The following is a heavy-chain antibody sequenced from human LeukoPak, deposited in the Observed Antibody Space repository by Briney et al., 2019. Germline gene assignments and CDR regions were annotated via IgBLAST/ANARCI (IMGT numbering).Heavy chain of an antibody. V-gene: IGHV3-48*03. D-gene: IGHD3-22*01. CDR2: ISSSGSTI. Sequence: GGSLGLSCAASGFTFSSYEMNWVRQAPGKGLEWVSYISSSGSTIYYADSVKGRFTISRDNAKNSLYLQMNSLRAEDTAVYYCARTYSSAHEYYFDYWGQGTLVTVSS. J-gene: IGHJ4*02. CDR3: ARTYSSAHEYYFDY. CDR1: GFTFSSYE.